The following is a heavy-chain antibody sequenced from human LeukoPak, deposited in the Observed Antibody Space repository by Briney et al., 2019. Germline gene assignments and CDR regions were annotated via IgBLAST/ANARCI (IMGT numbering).Heavy chain of an antibody. J-gene: IGHJ4*02. CDR2: INPNSGGT. D-gene: IGHD2-2*01. V-gene: IGHV1-2*02. CDR3: AGSVGYCTSNVWYVKY. CDR1: GYTFTGYY. Sequence: GASVKVSCKASGYTFTGYYMHWVRQPPGQGLEWMGWINPNSGGTNYAQKFQGRVTMTMDTSISTAYMELRRLRSDDTDVYYCAGSVGYCTSNVWYVKYWGQGTLVTVSS.